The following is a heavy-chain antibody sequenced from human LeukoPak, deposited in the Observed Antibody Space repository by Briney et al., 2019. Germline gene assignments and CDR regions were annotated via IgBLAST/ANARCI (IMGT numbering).Heavy chain of an antibody. CDR1: GGSISNYY. CDR3: AREGYSSGWNDC. Sequence: PSETLSLACTVSGGSISNYYWTWIRQPPGKRLEWIGYINYRGNTNYNPSLKNRVSMSVDMSKNQFSLKLRSVTAADTAVYFCAREGYSSGWNDCWGQGTLVTVSS. D-gene: IGHD6-19*01. CDR2: INYRGNT. J-gene: IGHJ4*02. V-gene: IGHV4-59*01.